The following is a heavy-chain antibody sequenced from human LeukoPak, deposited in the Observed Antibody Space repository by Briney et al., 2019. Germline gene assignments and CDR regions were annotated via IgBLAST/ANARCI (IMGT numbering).Heavy chain of an antibody. Sequence: GGSLRLSCAASGFTFSSYAVSWVRQAPGKGLEWVSSISGSGGSTYSADSVKGRFTISRDNSKNTLYLQMNSLRAEDTALYYCAKDRSCTNDIRHGDFDYWGQGTLVTVSS. D-gene: IGHD2-8*01. J-gene: IGHJ4*02. CDR3: AKDRSCTNDIRHGDFDY. CDR2: ISGSGGST. V-gene: IGHV3-23*01. CDR1: GFTFSSYA.